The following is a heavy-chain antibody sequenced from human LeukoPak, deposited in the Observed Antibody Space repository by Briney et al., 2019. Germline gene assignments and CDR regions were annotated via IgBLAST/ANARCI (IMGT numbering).Heavy chain of an antibody. D-gene: IGHD5-24*01. CDR2: MSYDGSNK. Sequence: GGSLRLSCAASGFTFSSYAMHWVRQAPGKGLEWVAVMSYDGSNKYYADSVKGRFTISRDNSKNTLYLQMNSLRAEDTAVYYCARARRDGVFDYWGQGTLVTVSS. CDR3: ARARRDGVFDY. CDR1: GFTFSSYA. V-gene: IGHV3-30*04. J-gene: IGHJ4*02.